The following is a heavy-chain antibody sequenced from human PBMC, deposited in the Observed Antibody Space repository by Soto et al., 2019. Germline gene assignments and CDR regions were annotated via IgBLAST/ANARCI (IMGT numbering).Heavy chain of an antibody. V-gene: IGHV3-9*01. CDR3: AKGGEGGYGPYYFDC. Sequence: EVQLVESGGGLVQPGRSLRLSCAASGFTFDDYAVHWVRQAPGKGLEWVSGITWNSRSIAYADSVKGRFTISRDNAKNSLYLQMNSLRAEDTALYYCAKGGEGGYGPYYFDCWGQGTLVTVSS. CDR2: ITWNSRSI. CDR1: GFTFDDYA. D-gene: IGHD5-12*01. J-gene: IGHJ4*02.